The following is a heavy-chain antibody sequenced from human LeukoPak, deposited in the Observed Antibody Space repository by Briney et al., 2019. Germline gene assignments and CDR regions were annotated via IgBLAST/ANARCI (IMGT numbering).Heavy chain of an antibody. CDR2: IIPIFGTA. V-gene: IGHV1-69*13. CDR1: GGTFSSYA. CDR3: AREVKELVAYYYYGMDV. Sequence: SVKVSCKASGGTFSSYAISWVRQAPGQGLEWMGGIIPIFGTANYAQKFQGRVTITADESTGTAYMELSSLRSEDTAVYYCAREVKELVAYYYYGMDVWGQGTTVTVSS. D-gene: IGHD6-6*01. J-gene: IGHJ6*02.